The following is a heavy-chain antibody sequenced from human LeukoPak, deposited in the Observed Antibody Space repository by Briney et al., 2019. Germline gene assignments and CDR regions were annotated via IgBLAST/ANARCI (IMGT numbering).Heavy chain of an antibody. Sequence: AGGSLRLSCAASGFTVSSGYMSWVRQAPGKGLEWVSVIYSGGSTYYADSVKGRFTISRDNSKNTLYLQMNNLRAEDTAVYYCARDYCSGGTCYPGGNWFDPWGQGSLVIVSA. CDR1: GFTVSSGY. CDR2: IYSGGST. CDR3: ARDYCSGGTCYPGGNWFDP. V-gene: IGHV3-66*01. J-gene: IGHJ5*02. D-gene: IGHD2-15*01.